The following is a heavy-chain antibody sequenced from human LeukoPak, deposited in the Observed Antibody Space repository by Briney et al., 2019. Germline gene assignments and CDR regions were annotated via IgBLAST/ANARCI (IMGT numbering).Heavy chain of an antibody. V-gene: IGHV1-2*02. CDR2: INPNSGGT. D-gene: IGHD2-2*01. J-gene: IGHJ5*02. Sequence: ASVKVSCKASGYTFTGYYMHWVRQAPGQGLEWMGWINPNSGGTNYAQKFQGRVTMTRDTSISTAYMELSRLRSDDTAAYYCARESGVVVVVPRGRFDPWGQGTLVTVSS. CDR1: GYTFTGYY. CDR3: ARESGVVVVVPRGRFDP.